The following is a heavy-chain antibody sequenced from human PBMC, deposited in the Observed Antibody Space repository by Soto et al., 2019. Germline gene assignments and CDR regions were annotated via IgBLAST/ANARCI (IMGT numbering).Heavy chain of an antibody. CDR2: ISGSGGGT. CDR1: GFTFSSYA. Sequence: EVQLLESGGGLVQPGGSLRLSCAASGFTFSSYAMSWVRQAPGKGLEWVSVISGSGGGTYYADSVKGRFTISRDNSKKTLYLQLYSVRAEDTGVYYGAKDPAFGDQQRGTWRYYYGMDVWGHGTTVTVSS. V-gene: IGHV3-23*01. CDR3: AKDPAFGDQQRGTWRYYYGMDV. J-gene: IGHJ6*02. D-gene: IGHD3-10*01.